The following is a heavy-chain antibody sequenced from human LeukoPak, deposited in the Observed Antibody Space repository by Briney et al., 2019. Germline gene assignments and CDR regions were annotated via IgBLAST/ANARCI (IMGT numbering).Heavy chain of an antibody. Sequence: SETLSLTCAVYGGSFSGYYWSWIRQPPGKGLEWIGEINHSGSTNYNPSLKSRVTISVDTSKNQFSLKLSSVTAADTGVYYCAREDNTVTLGHWGQGTLVTVSS. V-gene: IGHV4-34*01. CDR3: AREDNTVTLGH. CDR1: GGSFSGYY. D-gene: IGHD4-17*01. CDR2: INHSGST. J-gene: IGHJ4*02.